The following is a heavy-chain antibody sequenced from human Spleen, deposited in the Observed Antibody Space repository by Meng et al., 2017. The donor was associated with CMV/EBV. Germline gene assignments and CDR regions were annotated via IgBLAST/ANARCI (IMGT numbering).Heavy chain of an antibody. CDR3: ARTGDCTSTSCYIYFDF. J-gene: IGHJ4*02. D-gene: IGHD2-2*02. CDR1: GYSISSGYY. Sequence: SETLSLTCTVSGYSISSGYYWGWIRQPPGKGLEWIGSIYYSGSTYYNPSLKSRVTMSVDTSKNQVSLKLNSVTAVDTAIYYCARTGDCTSTSCYIYFDFWGQGTPVTVSS. CDR2: IYYSGST. V-gene: IGHV4-38-2*02.